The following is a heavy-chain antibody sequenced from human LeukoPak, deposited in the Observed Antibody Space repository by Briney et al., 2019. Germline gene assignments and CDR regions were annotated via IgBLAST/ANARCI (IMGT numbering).Heavy chain of an antibody. J-gene: IGHJ3*02. CDR2: IYHSGST. Sequence: SETLSLTCTVSGGSISSGGYYWSWIRQPPGKGLEWIGYIYHSGSTYYNPSLKSRVTISVDRSKNQFSLKLSSVTAADTAVYYCARDSTTYSPGAFDIWGQGTMVTVSS. CDR1: GGSISSGGYY. CDR3: ARDSTTYSPGAFDI. V-gene: IGHV4-30-2*01. D-gene: IGHD1-1*01.